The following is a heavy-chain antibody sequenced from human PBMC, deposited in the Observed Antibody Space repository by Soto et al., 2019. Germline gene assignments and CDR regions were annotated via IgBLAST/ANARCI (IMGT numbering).Heavy chain of an antibody. D-gene: IGHD5-12*01. CDR1: GGSISSSSYY. CDR3: ASPWLHRYFDY. J-gene: IGHJ4*02. V-gene: IGHV4-39*01. CDR2: IYYSGST. Sequence: SETLSLTCTVSGGSISSSSYYWGWIRQPPGKGLEWIGSIYYSGSTYYNPSLKSRVTISVDTSKNQFSLRLSSVTAADTAVYYCASPWLHRYFDYWGQGTLVTVAS.